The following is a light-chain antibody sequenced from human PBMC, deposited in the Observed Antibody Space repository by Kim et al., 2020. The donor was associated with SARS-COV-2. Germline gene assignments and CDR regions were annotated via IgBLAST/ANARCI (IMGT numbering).Light chain of an antibody. V-gene: IGKV1-5*03. CDR2: KAS. CDR3: RKNNSYPLT. Sequence: SAPVGDRAPTAGRASQSISSWLAWYQQKPGKAPKLLFDKASSLEIGVPSRFSGGGSGTEFTLSISSRQPNDLATYYCRKNNSYPLTFGEGT. J-gene: IGKJ4*01. CDR1: QSISSW.